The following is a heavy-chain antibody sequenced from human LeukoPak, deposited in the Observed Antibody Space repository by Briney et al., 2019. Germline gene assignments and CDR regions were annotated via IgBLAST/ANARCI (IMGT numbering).Heavy chain of an antibody. CDR2: ISGSGGST. CDR1: GFTFSSYG. V-gene: IGHV3-23*01. Sequence: GGSLRLSCAASGFTFSSYGMSWVRQAPGKGLEWVSAISGSGGSTYYADSVKGRFTISRDNSKNTLYLQMNSLRAEDTAVYYCARGGQSSGSYYPWDGDYYYMDVWGKGTTVTISS. D-gene: IGHD3-10*01. J-gene: IGHJ6*03. CDR3: ARGGQSSGSYYPWDGDYYYMDV.